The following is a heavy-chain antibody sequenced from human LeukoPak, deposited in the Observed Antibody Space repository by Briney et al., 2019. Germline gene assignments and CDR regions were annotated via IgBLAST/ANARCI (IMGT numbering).Heavy chain of an antibody. CDR2: ISGSGGST. D-gene: IGHD1-26*01. V-gene: IGHV3-23*01. CDR3: AKDRIVGATIAEYFQH. Sequence: GGSLRLSCAASGFTFSSYAMSWVRQAPGKGLEWVSAISGSGGSTYYADSVKGRFTISRDNSKNTLYLQMNSLRAEDTAVYYCAKDRIVGATIAEYFQHWGQGTLVIVSS. CDR1: GFTFSSYA. J-gene: IGHJ1*01.